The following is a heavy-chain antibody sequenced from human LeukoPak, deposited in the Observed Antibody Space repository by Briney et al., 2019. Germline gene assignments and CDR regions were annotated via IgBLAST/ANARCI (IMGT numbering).Heavy chain of an antibody. D-gene: IGHD2-2*01. Sequence: GGSLRLSCAASGFTFSSYAMSWVRQAPGKGLEWVLAISGSGGSTYYADSVKGRFTISRDNSKNTLYLQMNSLRAEDTAVYYCAKGTVVVPAAPFDYWGQGTLVTVSS. CDR3: AKGTVVVPAAPFDY. CDR1: GFTFSSYA. J-gene: IGHJ4*02. CDR2: ISGSGGST. V-gene: IGHV3-23*01.